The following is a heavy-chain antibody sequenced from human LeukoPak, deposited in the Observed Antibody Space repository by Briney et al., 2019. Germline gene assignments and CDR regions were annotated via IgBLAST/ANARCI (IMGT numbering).Heavy chain of an antibody. Sequence: SETLSLTCTVSGGSISSSSYYWGWIRQPPGKGLEWIGSIYYSGSTYYNPSLKSRVTISVDTSRNLFSLKLSSVTAADTAVYYCASDYYYDSSWGQGTLVTVSS. D-gene: IGHD3-22*01. CDR3: ASDYYYDSS. J-gene: IGHJ4*02. CDR2: IYYSGST. V-gene: IGHV4-39*01. CDR1: GGSISSSSYY.